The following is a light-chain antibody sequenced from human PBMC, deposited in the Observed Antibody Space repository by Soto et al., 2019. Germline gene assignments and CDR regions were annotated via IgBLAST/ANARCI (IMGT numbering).Light chain of an antibody. CDR2: KAS. CDR3: QQYSTYPWT. CDR1: QTISTL. Sequence: DIQMTQSPSTLSASVGDRVTITCRASQTISTLLAWYQQRPGKAPNLLIYKASSLESGVPSRFSGSGSGTEFTLTISSLQPDDFATYFCQQYSTYPWTFGKGNKVEVK. V-gene: IGKV1-5*03. J-gene: IGKJ1*01.